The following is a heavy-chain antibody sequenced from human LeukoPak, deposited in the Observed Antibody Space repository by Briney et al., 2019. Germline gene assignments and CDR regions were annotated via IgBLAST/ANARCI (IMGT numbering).Heavy chain of an antibody. CDR1: GYTFTGYY. CDR3: ARDWYTGDPYYYYYYMDV. CDR2: IIPILGIA. Sequence: ASVKVSCKASGYTFTGYYMHWVRQAPGQGLEWMGRIIPILGIANYAQKFQGRVTITADESTSTAYMELSSLRSEDTAVYYCARDWYTGDPYYYYYYMDVWGKGTTVTVSS. J-gene: IGHJ6*03. V-gene: IGHV1-69*04. D-gene: IGHD7-27*01.